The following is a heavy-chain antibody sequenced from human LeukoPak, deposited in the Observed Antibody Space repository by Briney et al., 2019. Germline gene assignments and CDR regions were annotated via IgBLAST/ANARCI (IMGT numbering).Heavy chain of an antibody. CDR1: GFTFSSYS. Sequence: GGSLRLSCAASGFTFSSYSMNWVRQAPGKGLEWVSSISSSSSYIYYADSVKGRFTISRDNAKNSLYLQMNSLRAEDTAVYYCARDLVAGHLRSASDIWGQGTMVTVSS. CDR2: ISSSSSYI. CDR3: ARDLVAGHLRSASDI. V-gene: IGHV3-21*01. D-gene: IGHD6-19*01. J-gene: IGHJ3*02.